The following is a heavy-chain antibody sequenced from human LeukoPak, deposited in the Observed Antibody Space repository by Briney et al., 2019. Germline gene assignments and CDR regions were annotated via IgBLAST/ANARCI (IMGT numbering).Heavy chain of an antibody. CDR2: ISVGGGST. Sequence: GGSLRLSCAASGVTFSDYTMTWVPQAPGKGLEWVSPISVGGGSTYYADSVKGRCTITRDNTTNTQYLHMNSVGAEDTDVYYCSKNSGYSCWLTVYYWGQGTRVTVSS. CDR3: SKNSGYSCWLTVYY. V-gene: IGHV3-23*01. D-gene: IGHD6-19*01. J-gene: IGHJ4*02. CDR1: GVTFSDYT.